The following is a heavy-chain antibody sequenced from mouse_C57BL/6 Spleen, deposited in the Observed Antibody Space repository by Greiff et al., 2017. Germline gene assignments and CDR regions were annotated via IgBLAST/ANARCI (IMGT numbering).Heavy chain of an antibody. D-gene: IGHD1-1*01. CDR3: ARDGYGSSYEGVDY. J-gene: IGHJ2*01. Sequence: VKLQESGPELVKPGASVKISCKASGYSFTSYYIHWVKQRPGQGLEWIGWIYPGSGNTKYNEKFKGKATLTADTSSSTAYMQLSSLTSEDSAVYYCARDGYGSSYEGVDYWGQGTTLTVSS. V-gene: IGHV1-66*01. CDR1: GYSFTSYY. CDR2: IYPGSGNT.